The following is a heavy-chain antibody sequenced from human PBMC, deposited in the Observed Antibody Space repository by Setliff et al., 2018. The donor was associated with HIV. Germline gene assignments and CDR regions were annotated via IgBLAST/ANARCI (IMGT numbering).Heavy chain of an antibody. CDR1: GYTFASYY. CDR3: ARDRVRITIFGANDASDI. CDR2: INPSGGSS. V-gene: IGHV1-46*01. Sequence: ASVKVSCKASGYTFASYYMNWVRQAPGQGLEWMGIINPSGGSSTYAQKFQGRVAMTRDTSTSTVYMELSSLRSEDTAVYYCARDRVRITIFGANDASDIWGQGTMVTVSS. D-gene: IGHD3-3*01. J-gene: IGHJ3*02.